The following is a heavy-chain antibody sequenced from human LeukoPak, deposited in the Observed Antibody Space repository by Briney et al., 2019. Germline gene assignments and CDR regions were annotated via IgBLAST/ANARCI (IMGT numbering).Heavy chain of an antibody. Sequence: GGSLRLSCAASGFTFSSYWMHWVRQAPGKGLVWVSRINSDGSSTSYADSVKGRFTISRDNAKNTLYLQMNSLRAEDTAVYYCARVKYCSGGSCLPFFDYWGQGTLVTVSS. V-gene: IGHV3-74*01. CDR1: GFTFSSYW. D-gene: IGHD2-15*01. J-gene: IGHJ4*02. CDR2: INSDGSST. CDR3: ARVKYCSGGSCLPFFDY.